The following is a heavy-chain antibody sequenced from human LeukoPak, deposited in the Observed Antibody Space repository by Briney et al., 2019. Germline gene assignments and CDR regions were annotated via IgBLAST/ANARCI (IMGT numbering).Heavy chain of an antibody. CDR1: GGTFISYA. CDR3: ARDPGGYCSGGGCSYDDAFDI. V-gene: IGHV1-69*05. Sequence: ASVKVSCKASGGTFISYAISWVRQAPGQGLEWMGRLIPIFGTANYAQKFQGRVTITTDESTSTAYMELSRLRSEDTAVYYCARDPGGYCSGGGCSYDDAFDIWGQGTMVTVSS. CDR2: LIPIFGTA. J-gene: IGHJ3*02. D-gene: IGHD2-15*01.